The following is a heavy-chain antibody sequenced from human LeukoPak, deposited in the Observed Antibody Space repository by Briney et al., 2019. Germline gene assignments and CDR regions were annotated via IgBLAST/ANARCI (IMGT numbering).Heavy chain of an antibody. CDR2: ISTYNGNT. D-gene: IGHD3-9*01. J-gene: IGHJ4*02. CDR1: GYTFTSYG. CDR3: ARAGGVYYDILTGSWQYFDY. V-gene: IGHV1-18*01. Sequence: ASVKVSCKASGYTFTSYGISWVRQAPGQGLEWMGWISTYNGNTNYAQKLQGRVTMTTDTSTSTAYMELRSLRSDDTAVYYCARAGGVYYDILTGSWQYFDYWGQGTLVTVSS.